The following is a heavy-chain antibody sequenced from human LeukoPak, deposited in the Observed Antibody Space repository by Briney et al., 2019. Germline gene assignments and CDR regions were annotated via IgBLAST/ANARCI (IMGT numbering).Heavy chain of an antibody. J-gene: IGHJ4*01. CDR3: AKPISGGLAVTADLFHL. CDR2: INANSGTT. D-gene: IGHD6-19*01. V-gene: IGHV3-23*01. CDR1: GFAFIVYA. Sequence: GGSLRLSCAASGFAFIVYAMSWLRQPPGKGLEWVSTINANSGTTSYAASVRGRFSISRDNSKSTLYLQLSTLRADDTATYYCAKPISGGLAVTADLFHLWGQGTLVVVSS.